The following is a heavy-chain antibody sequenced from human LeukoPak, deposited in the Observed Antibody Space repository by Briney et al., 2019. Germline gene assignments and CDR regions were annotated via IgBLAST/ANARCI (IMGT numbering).Heavy chain of an antibody. Sequence: ASVNVSCKASGYTFTGYYMHWVRQAPGQGLEWMGWINPNSGGTNYAQKFQGRVTMTRDTSISTAYMELSRLRSDGTAVYYCARDFAQYQLLPKFDYWGQGTLVTVSS. CDR1: GYTFTGYY. V-gene: IGHV1-2*02. D-gene: IGHD2-2*01. CDR3: ARDFAQYQLLPKFDY. CDR2: INPNSGGT. J-gene: IGHJ4*02.